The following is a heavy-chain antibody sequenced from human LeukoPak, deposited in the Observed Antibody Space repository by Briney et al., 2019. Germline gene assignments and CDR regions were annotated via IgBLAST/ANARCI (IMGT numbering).Heavy chain of an antibody. D-gene: IGHD3-10*01. CDR2: ISGSGGST. J-gene: IGHJ4*02. CDR3: AKSMVRGVINDFDY. V-gene: IGHV3-23*01. CDR1: GFTFSSYA. Sequence: GGSLRLSCAASGFTFSSYAMSWVRQAPGKGLEWVSAISGSGGSTYYADSVKGRFTISRDNSKNTLYLQTNSLRAEDTAVYYCAKSMVRGVINDFDYWGQGTLVTVSS.